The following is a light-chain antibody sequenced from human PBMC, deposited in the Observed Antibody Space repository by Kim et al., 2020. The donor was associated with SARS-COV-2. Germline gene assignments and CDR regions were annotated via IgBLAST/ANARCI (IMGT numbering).Light chain of an antibody. Sequence: EIVLTQSPGTLSLSPGERATLSCRASQTVVSNYLAWYQQKPGQAPRLLIYGASSRATGIPDKFSGSGSGTDFTLTITRLEPEDSAVYYCQQYHMAPRTFGQGTKVEIK. CDR1: QTVVSNY. CDR2: GAS. J-gene: IGKJ1*01. V-gene: IGKV3-20*01. CDR3: QQYHMAPRT.